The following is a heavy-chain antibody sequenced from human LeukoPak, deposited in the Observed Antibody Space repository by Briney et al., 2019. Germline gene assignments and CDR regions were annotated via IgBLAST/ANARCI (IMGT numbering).Heavy chain of an antibody. CDR1: GGSFSGYY. D-gene: IGHD5-18*01. V-gene: IGHV4-34*01. J-gene: IGHJ4*02. CDR2: INHSGSA. Sequence: SETLSLTCAVYGGSFSGYYWSWIRQPPGKGLEWIGEINHSGSANYNPSLKSRVTISVDKSKNQLSLKLISVTAADTAVYYCARDVGTALVTGDYWGQGTLVTVSS. CDR3: ARDVGTALVTGDY.